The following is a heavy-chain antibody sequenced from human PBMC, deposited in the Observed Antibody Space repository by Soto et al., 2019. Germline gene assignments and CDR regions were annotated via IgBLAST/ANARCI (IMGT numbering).Heavy chain of an antibody. CDR2: IGEGGVSR. D-gene: IGHD2-21*02. CDR3: ARLPKGSLVTA. J-gene: IGHJ4*02. Sequence: EVRLLESGGGLVQPGGSLRLSCVASGFDFSTYAMSWVRQAPGKGLEWVSVIGEGGVSRVYADAVKGRFTISRDNSKNTLYLQMTSLRVDDTAMYYCARLPKGSLVTAWGQGARVTVSS. V-gene: IGHV3-23*01. CDR1: GFDFSTYA.